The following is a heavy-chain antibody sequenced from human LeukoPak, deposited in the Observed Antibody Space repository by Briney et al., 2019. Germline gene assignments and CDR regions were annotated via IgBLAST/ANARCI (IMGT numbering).Heavy chain of an antibody. V-gene: IGHV3-30*18. CDR1: GFTFSSYG. D-gene: IGHD6-19*01. Sequence: HPGGSLRLSCAASGFTFSSYGMHWVRQAPGKGLEWVAVISYDGSNKYYADSVKGRFTISRDNSKNTLYLQMNSLRAEDTAVYYCAKGGIAVAGPHYFDYWGQGTLVTVSS. J-gene: IGHJ4*02. CDR3: AKGGIAVAGPHYFDY. CDR2: ISYDGSNK.